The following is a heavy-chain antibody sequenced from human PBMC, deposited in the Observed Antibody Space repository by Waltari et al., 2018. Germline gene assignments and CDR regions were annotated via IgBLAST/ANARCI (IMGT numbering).Heavy chain of an antibody. CDR3: ARERHRLMEEGYLMALDP. J-gene: IGHJ5*02. Sequence: QVQLVQSGAEVKKPGASVKVYCKASGYTFSDYGSSWGGQAPGQGLEWMGWISGNNGHTNHAQKFQGRLIMTEDTSATTVYMELTYLTSDDTAVYYCARERHRLMEEGYLMALDPWGQGTLVTVSS. D-gene: IGHD3-3*01. CDR2: ISGNNGHT. CDR1: GYTFSDYG. V-gene: IGHV1-18*01.